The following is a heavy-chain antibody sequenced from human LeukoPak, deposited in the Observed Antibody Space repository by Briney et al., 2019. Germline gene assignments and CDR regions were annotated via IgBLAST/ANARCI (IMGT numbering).Heavy chain of an antibody. J-gene: IGHJ4*02. D-gene: IGHD4-17*01. V-gene: IGHV1-2*02. CDR1: GYTFTGYY. Sequence: ASGKVSCKASGYTFTGYYMHWVRQAPGQGLELMGGINPNSGGTNYAQKFQGRVTMTRDTSISTAYMELSRLRSDDTAVYYCARLWTTVPPGDYWGQGTLVTVSS. CDR3: ARLWTTVPPGDY. CDR2: INPNSGGT.